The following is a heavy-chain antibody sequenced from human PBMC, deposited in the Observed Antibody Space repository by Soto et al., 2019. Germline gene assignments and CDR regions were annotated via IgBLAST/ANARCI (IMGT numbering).Heavy chain of an antibody. D-gene: IGHD6-19*01. Sequence: PGGSLRLSCAASGFTFSSYSMNWVRQAPGKGLEWVSSISSSSSYIYYADSVKGRFTISRDNAKNSLYLQMNSLRAEDTAVYYCARDQWLVQPHAFDIWGQGTMVTVSS. V-gene: IGHV3-21*01. J-gene: IGHJ3*02. CDR3: ARDQWLVQPHAFDI. CDR2: ISSSSSYI. CDR1: GFTFSSYS.